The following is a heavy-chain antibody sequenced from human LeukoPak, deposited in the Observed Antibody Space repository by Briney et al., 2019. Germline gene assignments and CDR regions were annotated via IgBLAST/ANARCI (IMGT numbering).Heavy chain of an antibody. CDR2: ISAYNGNT. V-gene: IGHV1-18*04. D-gene: IGHD2-15*01. CDR3: ARDLLYCSGGSCYSLDAFDI. Sequence: GAPVKVSCKASGYTFTSYGISWVRQAPGQGLEWMGWISAYNGNTNYAQKLQGRVTMTTDTSTSTAYMELRSLRSDDTAVYYCARDLLYCSGGSCYSLDAFDIWGQGTMVTVSS. CDR1: GYTFTSYG. J-gene: IGHJ3*02.